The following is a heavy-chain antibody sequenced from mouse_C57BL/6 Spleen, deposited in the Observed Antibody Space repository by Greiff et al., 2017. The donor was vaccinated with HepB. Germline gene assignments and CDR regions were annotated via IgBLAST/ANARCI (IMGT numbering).Heavy chain of an antibody. CDR1: GFTFSDYG. CDR2: ISSGSSTI. Sequence: EVKVVESGGGLVKPGGSLKLSCAASGFTFSDYGMHWVRQAPEKGLEWVAYISSGSSTIYYADTVKGRFTISRDNTKNTLFLQMTSLRSEDTAMYYCARPRYSNYSFAYWGQGTLVTVSA. V-gene: IGHV5-17*01. D-gene: IGHD2-5*01. CDR3: ARPRYSNYSFAY. J-gene: IGHJ3*01.